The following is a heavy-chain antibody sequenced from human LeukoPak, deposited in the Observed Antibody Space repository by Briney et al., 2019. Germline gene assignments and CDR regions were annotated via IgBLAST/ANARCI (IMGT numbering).Heavy chain of an antibody. CDR2: FDPEDGET. J-gene: IGHJ4*02. D-gene: IGHD3-22*01. V-gene: IGHV1-24*01. Sequence: ASVKVSCKVSGYTLTELSMHWVRQAPGEGLEWMGGFDPEDGETIYAQKFQGRVTMTEDTSTDTAYMELSSLRSEDTAVYYCATYDSSGYIYFDYWGQGTLVTVSS. CDR3: ATYDSSGYIYFDY. CDR1: GYTLTELS.